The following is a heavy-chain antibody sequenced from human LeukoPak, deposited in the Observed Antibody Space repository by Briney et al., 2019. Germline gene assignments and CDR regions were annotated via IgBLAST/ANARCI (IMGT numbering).Heavy chain of an antibody. CDR2: ISAYNGNT. J-gene: IGHJ3*02. V-gene: IGHV1-18*01. CDR1: AYTFTSSS. D-gene: IGHD3-9*01. Sequence: ASVKVSCKASAYTFTSSSISWVRQAPGQGLEWMGWISAYNGNTNYAQKLQGRVTMTTDTSTSTAYMELRSLRSDDTAVCYCARDPGTYYDILTGYSSDAFDIWGQGTMVTVSS. CDR3: ARDPGTYYDILTGYSSDAFDI.